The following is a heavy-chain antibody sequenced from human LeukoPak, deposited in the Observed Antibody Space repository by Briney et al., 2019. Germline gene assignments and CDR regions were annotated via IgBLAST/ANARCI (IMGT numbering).Heavy chain of an antibody. J-gene: IGHJ4*02. Sequence: SVKVSCKASGFTFTSSAMQWVRQARGQRLEWIGWNVVGSGNTNYAQKFQERVTITRDMSTSTAYMELSSLRSEDTAVYYCAAEDYYDSSGHYRPFDYWGQGTLVTVSS. CDR1: GFTFTSSA. V-gene: IGHV1-58*02. D-gene: IGHD3-22*01. CDR3: AAEDYYDSSGHYRPFDY. CDR2: NVVGSGNT.